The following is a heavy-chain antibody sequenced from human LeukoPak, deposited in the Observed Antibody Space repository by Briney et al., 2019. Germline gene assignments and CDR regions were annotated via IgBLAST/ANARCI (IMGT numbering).Heavy chain of an antibody. D-gene: IGHD1-26*01. CDR2: ISGSGGST. CDR3: AIRTGRGTFDY. CDR1: GFTFGRYA. J-gene: IGHJ4*02. V-gene: IGHV3-23*01. Sequence: GGSRRLSCAASGFTFGRYAMSWVRQAPGKGLEWVSAISGSGGSTYYTESVKGRFTISRDNSKNTLFLQANSLRAEDTAVYFCAIRTGRGTFDYWGQGTLVTLSS.